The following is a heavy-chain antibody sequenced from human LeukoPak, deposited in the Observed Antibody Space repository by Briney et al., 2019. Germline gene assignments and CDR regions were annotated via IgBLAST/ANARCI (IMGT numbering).Heavy chain of an antibody. D-gene: IGHD5-12*01. CDR1: GGSISTYY. CDR2: IYHSGST. V-gene: IGHV4-59*01. CDR3: ARGGGYASPIGY. J-gene: IGHJ4*02. Sequence: SETLSLTCTLSGGSISTYYWSWIRQPPGKGLEWIGYIYHSGSTNSNPSLKSRVTISVDTSKNQFSLKLSSVTAADTAVYYCARGGGYASPIGYWGQGALVTVSS.